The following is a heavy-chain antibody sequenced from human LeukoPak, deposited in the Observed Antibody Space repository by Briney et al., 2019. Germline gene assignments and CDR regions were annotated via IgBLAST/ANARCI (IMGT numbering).Heavy chain of an antibody. CDR3: ARGLDSGSSWWIFDY. CDR2: MNPNSGNT. V-gene: IGHV1-8*01. Sequence: APVKVSCKASGYTFTSYDINWVRQATGQRLEWMGWMNPNSGNTGYAQKFQGRVTMTRNTSISTAYMELSSLRSEDTAVYYCARGLDSGSSWWIFDYWGQGTLVTVSS. D-gene: IGHD6-13*01. J-gene: IGHJ4*02. CDR1: GYTFTSYD.